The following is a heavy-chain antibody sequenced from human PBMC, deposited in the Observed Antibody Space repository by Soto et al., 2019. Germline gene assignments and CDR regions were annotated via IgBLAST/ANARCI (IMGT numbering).Heavy chain of an antibody. D-gene: IGHD3-10*01. CDR3: ERGHLIVITVPNSWFDP. Sequence: TLSLTCAVSGYSIRSGYYWGWIRQPPGKGLEWSGSIYHSVSTYYNPSLKRRLTISVDTYKNQCSLKLSSVTADDTAVCYCERGHLIVITVPNSWFDPWGHGTLVKVSS. CDR1: GYSIRSGYY. J-gene: IGHJ5*02. V-gene: IGHV4-38-2*01. CDR2: IYHSVST.